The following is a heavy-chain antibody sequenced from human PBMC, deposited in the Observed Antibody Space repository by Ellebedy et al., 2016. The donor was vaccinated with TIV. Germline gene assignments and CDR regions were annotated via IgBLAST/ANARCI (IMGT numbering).Heavy chain of an antibody. J-gene: IGHJ4*02. CDR1: GFTFSTYW. V-gene: IGHV3-74*01. D-gene: IGHD1-26*01. CDR2: IESDGSST. Sequence: GESLKISXAASGFTFSTYWMHWVRQAPGKGLVWVSRIESDGSSTSYADSVKGRFTISRDNAKNSLYLQMNSLRDEDTTVYYCAREYSGSYWYYFDYWGQGTLVTVSS. CDR3: AREYSGSYWYYFDY.